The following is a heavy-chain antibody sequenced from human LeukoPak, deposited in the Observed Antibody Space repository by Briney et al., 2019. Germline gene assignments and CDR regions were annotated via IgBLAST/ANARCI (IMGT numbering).Heavy chain of an antibody. Sequence: GRSLRLSCAASGFTFDDYAMHWVRQAPGKGLEWVSGISWNSGTIGHADSVKGRFTISRDNSKNTLYLQMNSLRAEDTAVYYCAGGSPGIPYWGQGTLVTVSS. J-gene: IGHJ4*02. CDR3: AGGSPGIPY. CDR2: ISWNSGTI. D-gene: IGHD6-13*01. CDR1: GFTFDDYA. V-gene: IGHV3-9*01.